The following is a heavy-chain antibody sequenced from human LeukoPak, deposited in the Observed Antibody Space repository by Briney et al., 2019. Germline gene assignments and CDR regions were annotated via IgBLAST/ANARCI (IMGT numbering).Heavy chain of an antibody. Sequence: SETLSLTCTVSGGSISSYYWSWIRQPPGKGLVWIGYIHYSGSTNYSPSLKSRVTISVDTSKNQFSLNLTSVTAADSAVYYCARVSWFPGTSYYYMDVWGKGTPVTVSS. D-gene: IGHD1-1*01. CDR2: IHYSGST. CDR3: ARVSWFPGTSYYYMDV. V-gene: IGHV4-59*01. CDR1: GGSISSYY. J-gene: IGHJ6*03.